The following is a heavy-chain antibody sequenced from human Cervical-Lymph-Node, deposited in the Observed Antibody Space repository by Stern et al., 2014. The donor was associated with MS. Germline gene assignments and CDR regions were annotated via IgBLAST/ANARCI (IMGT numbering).Heavy chain of an antibody. Sequence: QVQLQESGPGLVKPSQTLSLTCTVSGASISTVGYYWSWIRQHPGKGLEWIAYISYIGSTYYNPSLTSRRSISADTSKNQFSLNLTSVNVADTALYYCARSDRLWGSFDYWGQGILVAVSS. D-gene: IGHD3-16*01. CDR2: ISYIGST. CDR1: GASISTVGYY. CDR3: ARSDRLWGSFDY. J-gene: IGHJ4*02. V-gene: IGHV4-31*03.